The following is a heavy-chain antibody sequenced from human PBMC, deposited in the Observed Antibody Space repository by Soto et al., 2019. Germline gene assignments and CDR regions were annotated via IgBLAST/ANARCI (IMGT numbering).Heavy chain of an antibody. CDR1: GFSLSTSGMC. CDR3: ARTNYYDSSGYYGPVDY. Sequence: SGPTLVNPTQTLTLTCTFSGFSLSTSGMCVSWIRQPPGKALEWLARIDWDDDKYYSTSLKTRLTISKDTSKNQVVLTMTNMEXXXTAXYYCARTNYYDSSGYYGPVDYWGQGTLVTVSS. D-gene: IGHD3-22*01. J-gene: IGHJ4*02. V-gene: IGHV2-70*11. CDR2: IDWDDDK.